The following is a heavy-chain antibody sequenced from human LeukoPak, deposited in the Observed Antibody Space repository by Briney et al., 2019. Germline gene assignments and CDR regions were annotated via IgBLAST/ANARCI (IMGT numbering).Heavy chain of an antibody. Sequence: ASVKVSCKASGYTFTGYYMHWVRQAPGQGLEWMGWVNPNSGGTNYAQKFQGRVTMTRDTSISTAYMELSRLRSDDTAVYYCARPPGIGDQNWFDHWGQGTLVTVSS. CDR2: VNPNSGGT. D-gene: IGHD6-13*01. CDR3: ARPPGIGDQNWFDH. V-gene: IGHV1-2*02. J-gene: IGHJ5*02. CDR1: GYTFTGYY.